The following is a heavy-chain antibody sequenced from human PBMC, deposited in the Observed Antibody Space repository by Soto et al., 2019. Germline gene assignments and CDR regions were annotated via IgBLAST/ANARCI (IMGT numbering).Heavy chain of an antibody. Sequence: QVQLVQSGAEVKKPGTSVKVSCKASGYTLSSFGISWVRQAPGQGLEWMGWVSTYNGNTNDAQKFKDRVTLTMDTATSTVYMELRSLPSDDTAMYFCARGKGSGYSTPLDYWGQGTLVTVSS. V-gene: IGHV1-18*01. J-gene: IGHJ4*02. D-gene: IGHD5-18*01. CDR3: ARGKGSGYSTPLDY. CDR2: VSTYNGNT. CDR1: GYTLSSFG.